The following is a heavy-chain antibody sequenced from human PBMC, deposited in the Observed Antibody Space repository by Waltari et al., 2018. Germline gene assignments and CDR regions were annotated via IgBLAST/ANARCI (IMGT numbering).Heavy chain of an antibody. CDR1: GGSISSYY. Sequence: QVQLQESGPGLVKPSETLSLTCTVSGGSISSYYWSWIRQPPGKGLEWIGYIYYSGSTTYNPSLKSRVTISVDTSKNQFSLKLSSVTAADTAVYYCARVRDGYNIYFDYWGQGTLVTVSS. CDR2: IYYSGST. CDR3: ARVRDGYNIYFDY. J-gene: IGHJ4*02. V-gene: IGHV4-59*01. D-gene: IGHD5-12*01.